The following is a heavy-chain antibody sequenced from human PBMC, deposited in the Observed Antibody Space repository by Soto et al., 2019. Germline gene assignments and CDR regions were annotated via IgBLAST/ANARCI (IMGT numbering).Heavy chain of an antibody. J-gene: IGHJ6*02. CDR1: GFTFSSSA. D-gene: IGHD4-4*01. Sequence: ASVKVSCKTSGFTFSSSALHWVRQARGQGLEWMGWISAYNANTNYAQKLQGRVTMTTDTSTSTAYMELRSLRAEDTAVYYCARDPGYSNYYNIDVWGQGTTVTVSS. CDR2: ISAYNANT. V-gene: IGHV1-18*01. CDR3: ARDPGYSNYYNIDV.